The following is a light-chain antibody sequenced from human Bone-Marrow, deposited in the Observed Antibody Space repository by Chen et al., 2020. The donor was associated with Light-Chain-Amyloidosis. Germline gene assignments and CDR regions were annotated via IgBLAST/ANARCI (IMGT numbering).Light chain of an antibody. V-gene: IGKV3-15*01. CDR1: QSVGKK. CDR2: DII. CDR3: QHYKNWPPT. Sequence: EIVMTQSPATLSVSPGESATLSCRASQSVGKKLAWYQQTPGQAPRLLFYDIITRATGIPARFSGSGSGTEFPLSISGLQSEDLAFYYCQHYKNWPPTFGQGTKVEIK. J-gene: IGKJ1*01.